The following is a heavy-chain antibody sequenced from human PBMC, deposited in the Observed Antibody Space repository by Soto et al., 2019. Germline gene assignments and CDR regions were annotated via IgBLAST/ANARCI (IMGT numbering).Heavy chain of an antibody. CDR2: IYYSGST. D-gene: IGHD2-21*01. Sequence: QVQLQESGPGLVKPSQTLSLTCTVSGGPISSGGYYWTWIRQHPGKGLEWIGYIYYSGSTCYNTSLKSRVTISVDTSKNKCSLKLSSVTAADTAVYYCAASCVGCGGFNYYGMDVWGQGTTVTVAS. CDR1: GGPISSGGYY. V-gene: IGHV4-31*03. J-gene: IGHJ6*02. CDR3: AASCVGCGGFNYYGMDV.